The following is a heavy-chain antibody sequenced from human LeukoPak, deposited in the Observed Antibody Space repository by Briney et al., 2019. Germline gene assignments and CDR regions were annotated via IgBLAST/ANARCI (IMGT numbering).Heavy chain of an antibody. CDR2: ISSTSCYI. CDR1: GFTVSSYS. V-gene: IGHV3-21*01. J-gene: IGHJ4*02. CDR3: ARVNGKAAAVLFDY. D-gene: IGHD6-13*01. Sequence: GGSLRLSCAASGFTVSSYSMNWVRHAPGRGLEWVSSISSTSCYIYYADSVKGRFTISRDNAKNSLYLQMNSLRAEDTAVYYCARVNGKAAAVLFDYWGQGTLVTVS.